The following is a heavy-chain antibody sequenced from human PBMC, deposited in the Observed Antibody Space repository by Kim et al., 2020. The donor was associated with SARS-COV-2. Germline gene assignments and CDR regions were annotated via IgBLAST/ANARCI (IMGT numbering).Heavy chain of an antibody. CDR3: ARVDPQSEIYGMDV. CDR2: IYYSGST. J-gene: IGHJ6*02. V-gene: IGHV4-59*01. Sequence: SETLSLTCTVSGGSISSYYWSWIRQPPGKGLEWIGYIYYSGSTNYNPSLKSRVTISVDTSKNQFSLKLSSVTAADTAVYYCARVDPQSEIYGMDVWGQGTTVTVSS. CDR1: GGSISSYY.